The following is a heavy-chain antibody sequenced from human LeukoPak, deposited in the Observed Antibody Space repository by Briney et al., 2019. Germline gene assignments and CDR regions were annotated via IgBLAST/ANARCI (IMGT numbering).Heavy chain of an antibody. V-gene: IGHV3-7*03. CDR2: IKQDGSEK. CDR3: ASSRGSGSYYPKAFDY. J-gene: IGHJ4*02. D-gene: IGHD3-10*01. Sequence: GGSLRLSCAASGFTFSSYWMSWVRQAPGKGLEWVANIKQDGSEKYYVDSVKGRFTISRDNAKNSLYLQMNSLRAEDTAAYYCASSRGSGSYYPKAFDYWGQGTLVTVSS. CDR1: GFTFSSYW.